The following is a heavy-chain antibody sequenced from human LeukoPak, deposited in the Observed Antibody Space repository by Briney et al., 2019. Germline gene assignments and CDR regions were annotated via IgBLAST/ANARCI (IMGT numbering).Heavy chain of an antibody. D-gene: IGHD2-15*01. Sequence: PSETLSLTCSVSGESMTPYYWTWIRQSAGKGLEWLGRVFHTGQHNYNPSLKSRLSMSLDASRNLVSLTLTSVTAADTAIYYCARVSGYCSGGRCYGGQWSDPWGQGTLVIVSS. V-gene: IGHV4-4*07. J-gene: IGHJ5*02. CDR1: GESMTPYY. CDR3: ARVSGYCSGGRCYGGQWSDP. CDR2: VFHTGQH.